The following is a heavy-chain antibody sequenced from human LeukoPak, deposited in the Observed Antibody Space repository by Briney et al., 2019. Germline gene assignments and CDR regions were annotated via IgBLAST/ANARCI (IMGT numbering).Heavy chain of an antibody. Sequence: GGSLRLSYAASGFTFSSYAMSWVRQAPGKGLEWVSAISGSGGSTYYADSVKGRFTISRDNSKNTLYLQMNSLRAEDTAVYYCAKVWGSSGHCFDYWGQGTLVTVSS. CDR3: AKVWGSSGHCFDY. J-gene: IGHJ4*02. D-gene: IGHD6-19*01. CDR1: GFTFSSYA. CDR2: ISGSGGST. V-gene: IGHV3-23*01.